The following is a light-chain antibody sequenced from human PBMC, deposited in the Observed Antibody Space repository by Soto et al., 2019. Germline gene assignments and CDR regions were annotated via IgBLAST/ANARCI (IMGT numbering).Light chain of an antibody. J-gene: IGKJ1*01. Sequence: EIVMTQSPATLSVSPGERATLSCRASQSVSSDLAWYHQKPGQAPRLLIYSASTSATGIPARFSGSGSGTEFTLTINSLQSEDFAVYYCQQYNNWPRTFGQGTKVEIK. CDR2: SAS. CDR3: QQYNNWPRT. V-gene: IGKV3-15*01. CDR1: QSVSSD.